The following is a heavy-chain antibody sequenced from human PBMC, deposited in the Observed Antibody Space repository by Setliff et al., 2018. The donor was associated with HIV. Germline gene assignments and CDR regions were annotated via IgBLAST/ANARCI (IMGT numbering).Heavy chain of an antibody. CDR2: VSYSGST. Sequence: NPSETLSLTCTVSGGSISSSGYYWGWVRQPPGKGLEWIGCVSYSGSTYYIPSLSSRVTISADTPKNQYSLKLSSVTAADTAVYYCARDRGQWLIDYWGQGTPVTVSS. J-gene: IGHJ4*02. CDR3: ARDRGQWLIDY. D-gene: IGHD6-19*01. CDR1: GGSISSSGYY. V-gene: IGHV4-39*02.